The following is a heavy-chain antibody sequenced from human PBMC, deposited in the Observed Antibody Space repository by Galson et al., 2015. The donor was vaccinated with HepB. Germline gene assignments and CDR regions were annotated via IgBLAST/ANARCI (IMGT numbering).Heavy chain of an antibody. CDR3: VKDNSRSRYYDFWSGYYWIGY. J-gene: IGHJ4*02. Sequence: SLRLSCAASGFTFSSYAMHWVRQAPGKGLEYVSAISSNGGSTYYADSVKGRFTISRDNSKNTLYLQMSSLRAEDTAVYYCVKDNSRSRYYDFWSGYYWIGYWGQGTLVTVSS. V-gene: IGHV3-64D*06. CDR2: ISSNGGST. CDR1: GFTFSSYA. D-gene: IGHD3-3*01.